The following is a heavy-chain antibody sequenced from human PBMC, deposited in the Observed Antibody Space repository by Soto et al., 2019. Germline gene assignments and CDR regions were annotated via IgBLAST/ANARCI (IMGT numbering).Heavy chain of an antibody. CDR3: AKGGTGARYPNGFDI. Sequence: EVQLLESGGGLVQPGGSLRLSCAASGFTFSSSAMSWVRQAPGKGLEWVSAISGSGGSTYYADSVKGRFTISRDNSKNTLFLQMNSLRAEDTAVYYCAKGGTGARYPNGFDIWGQGTMATVSS. V-gene: IGHV3-23*01. CDR2: ISGSGGST. D-gene: IGHD3-16*01. CDR1: GFTFSSSA. J-gene: IGHJ3*02.